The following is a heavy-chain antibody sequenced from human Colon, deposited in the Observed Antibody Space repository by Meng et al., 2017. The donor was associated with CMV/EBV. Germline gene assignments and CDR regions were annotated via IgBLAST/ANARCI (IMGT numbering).Heavy chain of an antibody. J-gene: IGHJ4*02. D-gene: IGHD3-3*01. CDR3: AKRDTIFWDY. CDR2: ISSSGGTT. V-gene: IGHV3-23*01. Sequence: EVQVLESGGGLVQPGGSLRLSCAASGFTFRSYAMSWVRQAPGKGLEWVSTISSSGGTTYYSDSLKGRFTISRDNSKNTLYLQMNSLRAEDTAIYYCAKRDTIFWDYWGQGTLVTVSS. CDR1: GFTFRSYA.